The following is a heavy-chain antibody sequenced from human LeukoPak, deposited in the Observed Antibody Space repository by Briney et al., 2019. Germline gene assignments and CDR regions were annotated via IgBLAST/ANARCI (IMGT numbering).Heavy chain of an antibody. V-gene: IGHV4-34*01. CDR1: GGSFSGYY. CDR3: ARGGRGPSFRIAAAGLFDY. J-gene: IGHJ4*02. D-gene: IGHD6-13*01. CDR2: INHSGST. Sequence: KPSETLSLTCAVYGGSFSGYYWSWIRQPPGKGLEWIGEINHSGSTNYNPSLKSRVTISVDTSKNQFSLKLSSVTAADTAVYYCARGGRGPSFRIAAAGLFDYWGQGTLVTVPS.